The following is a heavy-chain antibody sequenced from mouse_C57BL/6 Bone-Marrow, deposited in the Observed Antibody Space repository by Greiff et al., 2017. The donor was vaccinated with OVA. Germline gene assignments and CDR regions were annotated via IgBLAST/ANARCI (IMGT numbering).Heavy chain of an antibody. CDR1: GFTFSDYY. J-gene: IGHJ4*01. D-gene: IGHD4-1*01. CDR2: ISNGGGST. V-gene: IGHV5-12*01. Sequence: EVQGVQSGGGLVQPGGSLKLSCAASGFTFSDYYMYWVRQTPEKRLEWVAYISNGGGSTYYPDTVKGRSTISRDNATNTVYLELSRLRSEDTAVYYCARLGWDVRALDYWGQGTSVTVSS. CDR3: ARLGWDVRALDY.